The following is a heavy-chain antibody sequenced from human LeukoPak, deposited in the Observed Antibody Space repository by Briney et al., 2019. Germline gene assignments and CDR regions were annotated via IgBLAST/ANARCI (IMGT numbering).Heavy chain of an antibody. CDR1: GFAFSNTG. CDR3: ARDAGGAWRFDY. V-gene: IGHV3-23*01. D-gene: IGHD4-17*01. CDR2: ISPTGEGT. Sequence: PGRSLRLSCAASGFAFSNTGMTWVRQAPGRGLEWVSTISPTGEGTHYADSVKGRFTISRDNSKNTLSLEMNSLRADDTATYYCARDAGGAWRFDYWGQGTRVIVSS. J-gene: IGHJ4*02.